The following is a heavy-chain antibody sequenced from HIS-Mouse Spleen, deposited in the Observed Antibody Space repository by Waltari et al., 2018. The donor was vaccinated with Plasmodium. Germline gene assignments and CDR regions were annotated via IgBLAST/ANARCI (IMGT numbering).Heavy chain of an antibody. Sequence: QVQLQQWGAGLLKPSETLSLTCAVYGGSFSGSYWSWARQPPGKGLEWIGEINHSGRTNYNPSLKSRVTISVDTSKNQFSLKLSSVTAADTAVYYCASWPSGDRNLNYWGQGTLVTVSS. D-gene: IGHD1-26*01. J-gene: IGHJ4*02. V-gene: IGHV4-34*01. CDR3: ASWPSGDRNLNY. CDR2: INHSGRT. CDR1: GGSFSGSY.